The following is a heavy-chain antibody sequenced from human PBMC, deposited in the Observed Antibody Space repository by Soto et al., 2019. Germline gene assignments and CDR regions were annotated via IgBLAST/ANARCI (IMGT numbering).Heavy chain of an antibody. V-gene: IGHV3-23*01. J-gene: IGHJ4*02. Sequence: PGGSLRLSCAASGFTFSSYPMKWVRQGPGKGLEWVSTIGGSGTGFNTDYADSVKGRFVISRGNSKNTVYLQMNSLRAEDTALYYCARVAPYCSTTTCYIDSWGQGTLVTVSS. CDR1: GFTFSSYP. CDR2: IGGSGTGFNT. CDR3: ARVAPYCSTTTCYIDS. D-gene: IGHD2-2*01.